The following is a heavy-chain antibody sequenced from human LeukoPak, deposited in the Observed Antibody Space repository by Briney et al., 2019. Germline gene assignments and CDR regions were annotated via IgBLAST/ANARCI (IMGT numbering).Heavy chain of an antibody. D-gene: IGHD3-3*01. CDR2: ISSSGSTI. Sequence: GGSLRLSCAASGFTFSSYEMNWVRQAPGKGLEWVSYISSSGSTIYYADSVKGRFTISRDNAKNSLYLQMNSLRAEDTAVYYCARAWRGSYVFDYWGQGTLVTVSS. CDR3: ARAWRGSYVFDY. J-gene: IGHJ4*02. V-gene: IGHV3-48*03. CDR1: GFTFSSYE.